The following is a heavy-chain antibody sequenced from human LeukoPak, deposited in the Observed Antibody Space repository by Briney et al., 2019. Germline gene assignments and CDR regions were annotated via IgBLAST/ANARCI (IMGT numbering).Heavy chain of an antibody. V-gene: IGHV4-34*01. Sequence: SETLSLTCAVYGEPFSGYYWSWIRQPPGKGLEWIGEINHSGSTNYNPSLESRVTISVDTSKNQFTLKLSSVTAADTAVYYCARGRYGWLPFDYWGRGTLVTVSS. CDR2: INHSGST. J-gene: IGHJ4*02. CDR3: ARGRYGWLPFDY. CDR1: GEPFSGYY. D-gene: IGHD3-16*01.